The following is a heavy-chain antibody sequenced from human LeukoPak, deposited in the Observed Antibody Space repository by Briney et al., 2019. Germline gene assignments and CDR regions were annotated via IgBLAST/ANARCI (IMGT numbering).Heavy chain of an antibody. J-gene: IGHJ4*02. CDR2: IYYGENT. V-gene: IGHV4-39*01. Sequence: SETLSLTCTVSGGSISSGPYYWGWIRQPPGKGLEWIGNIYYGENTYYNPSLKSRVTISIDTSKNQFYLKLSSLTAADTAVYYCARRDDSSGYHKIFGYWGPGTLVTVSS. D-gene: IGHD3-22*01. CDR3: ARRDDSSGYHKIFGY. CDR1: GGSISSGPYY.